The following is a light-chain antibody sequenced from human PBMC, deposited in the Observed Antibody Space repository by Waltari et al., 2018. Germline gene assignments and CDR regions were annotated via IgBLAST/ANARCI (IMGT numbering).Light chain of an antibody. CDR1: SSDVGGYNY. Sequence: QSALTQPRSVSGSPGQSVTISCTGTSSDVGGYNYVSWYQQHPVKAPNLMIYDFSKRPSGVPDRFPGSKSGNTASLTISGLQAEDEADYYCCSYAGGYSWVFGGGTKLTVL. CDR3: CSYAGGYSWV. J-gene: IGLJ3*02. CDR2: DFS. V-gene: IGLV2-11*01.